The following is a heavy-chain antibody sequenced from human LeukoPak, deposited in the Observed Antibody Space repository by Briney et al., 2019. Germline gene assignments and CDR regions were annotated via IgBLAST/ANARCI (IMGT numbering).Heavy chain of an antibody. CDR2: IRYDGSNK. V-gene: IGHV3-30*02. CDR1: GFTFSSYG. J-gene: IGHJ4*02. D-gene: IGHD3-22*01. Sequence: PGGSLRLSCAASGFTFSSYGMHWVRQAPGKGLEWVAFIRYDGSNKYYADSVKGRFTISRDNSKNTLYLQMNSLRAEDTAVYYRANAGSSGYPSDYWGQGTLVTVSS. CDR3: ANAGSSGYPSDY.